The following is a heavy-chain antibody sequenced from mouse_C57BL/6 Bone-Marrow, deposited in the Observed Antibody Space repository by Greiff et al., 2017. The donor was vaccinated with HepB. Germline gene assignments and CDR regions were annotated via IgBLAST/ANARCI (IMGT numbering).Heavy chain of an antibody. V-gene: IGHV1-69*01. D-gene: IGHD6-2*01. CDR2: IDPSDSYT. CDR3: ARETTLYYYAMDY. J-gene: IGHJ4*01. Sequence: QVQLQQPGAELVMPGASVKLSCKASGYTFTSYWMHWVKQRPGQGLEWIGEIDPSDSYTNYNQKFKGKSTLTVDKSSSTAYMQLSSLTSEDSAVYYCARETTLYYYAMDYWGQGTSVTVSS. CDR1: GYTFTSYW.